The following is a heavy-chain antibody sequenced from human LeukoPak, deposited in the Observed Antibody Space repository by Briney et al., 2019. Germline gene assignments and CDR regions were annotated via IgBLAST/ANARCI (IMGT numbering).Heavy chain of an antibody. D-gene: IGHD2-2*01. Sequence: GGSLRLSCGASGFTVSSNYMSWVRQAPGKGLEWVSVIYSGGSTYYADSVKGRFTISRDNSKNTLYLQMNSLRAEDTAVYYCARTSRYCSSTSCYNGMDVWGQGTTVTVSS. CDR3: ARTSRYCSSTSCYNGMDV. CDR1: GFTVSSNY. CDR2: IYSGGST. V-gene: IGHV3-66*01. J-gene: IGHJ6*02.